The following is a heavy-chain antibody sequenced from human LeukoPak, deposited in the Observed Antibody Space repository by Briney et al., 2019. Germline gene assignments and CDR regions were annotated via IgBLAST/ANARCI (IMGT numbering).Heavy chain of an antibody. D-gene: IGHD2-21*01. CDR2: IWYDGSNK. CDR1: GFTFSSYG. Sequence: GGSLRLSCAASGFTFSSYGMHWVRQAPGKGLEWVAVIWYDGSNKYYADSVKGRFTTSRDNSKNMLYLQMDNLRVDDTAMYYCARDLSAAYDFWGQGILVTVSS. V-gene: IGHV3-33*01. J-gene: IGHJ4*02. CDR3: ARDLSAAYDF.